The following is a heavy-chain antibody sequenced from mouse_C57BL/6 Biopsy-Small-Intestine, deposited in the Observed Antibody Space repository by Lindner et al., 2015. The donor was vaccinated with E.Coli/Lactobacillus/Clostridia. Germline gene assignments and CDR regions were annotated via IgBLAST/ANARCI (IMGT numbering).Heavy chain of an antibody. CDR1: GYTFTDYY. Sequence: EVQLQESGPVLVKPGASVKMSCKASGYTFTDYYMNWVKQSHGKSLEWIGAINPYSGGTSYSQEFKGKATLTVDKSSSTAYMELNSLTSEDSAVYYCARDGYYYFDYWGQGTTLTVSS. J-gene: IGHJ2*01. V-gene: IGHV1-19*01. D-gene: IGHD2-3*01. CDR2: INPYSGGT. CDR3: ARDGYYYFDY.